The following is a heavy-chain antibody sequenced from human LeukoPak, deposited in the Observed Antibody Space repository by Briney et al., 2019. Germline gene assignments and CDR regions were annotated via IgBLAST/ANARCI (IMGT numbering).Heavy chain of an antibody. CDR3: ASTYYDFWSGYPPYYYYYMDV. CDR1: GGSISSSSYY. CDR2: IYYSGST. V-gene: IGHV4-39*01. D-gene: IGHD3-3*01. J-gene: IGHJ6*03. Sequence: TSETLSLTCTVSGGSISSSSYYWGWIRQPPGKGLEWIGSIYYSGSTYYNPSLKSRVTISGDTSKNQFSLKLSSVTAADTAVYYCASTYYDFWSGYPPYYYYYMDVWGKGTTVTVSS.